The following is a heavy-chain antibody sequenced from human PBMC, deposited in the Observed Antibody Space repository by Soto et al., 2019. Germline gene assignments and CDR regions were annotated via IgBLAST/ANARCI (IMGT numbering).Heavy chain of an antibody. V-gene: IGHV3-74*01. D-gene: IGHD2-8*01. CDR1: GFTFGIYW. CDR3: ARSDLYCTNGVCYRDAFDI. Sequence: GGSLRLSCAASGFTFGIYWMYWVRQAPGKGLVWVSRITSDGSNTVNADSVKGRFTTFRDNAKNSLYLQMNSLRAEDTAVYYCARSDLYCTNGVCYRDAFDIWGQGTMVTVSS. J-gene: IGHJ3*02. CDR2: ITSDGSNT.